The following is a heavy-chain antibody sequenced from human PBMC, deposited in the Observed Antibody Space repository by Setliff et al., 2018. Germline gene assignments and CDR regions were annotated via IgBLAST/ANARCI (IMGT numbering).Heavy chain of an antibody. CDR1: GFTFDDYV. D-gene: IGHD3-10*01. J-gene: IGHJ4*02. Sequence: GGSLRLSCAASGFTFDDYVMSWVRQAPGKGLVWVSRLNEDGSITSYADSVKGRFTISRDNAKNTLYLQMNSLRAEDTAVYYCARDQAGVYDYWGQGTLVTVSS. CDR3: ARDQAGVYDY. CDR2: LNEDGSIT. V-gene: IGHV3-74*03.